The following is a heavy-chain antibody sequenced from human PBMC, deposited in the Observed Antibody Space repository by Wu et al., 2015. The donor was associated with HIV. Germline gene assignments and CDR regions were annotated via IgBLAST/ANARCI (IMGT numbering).Heavy chain of an antibody. D-gene: IGHD2-21*02. CDR3: ATGTAFHY. CDR1: GYTFTSYY. J-gene: IGHJ4*02. CDR2: INPSGGST. V-gene: IGHV1-46*01. Sequence: QVQLVQSGAEVKKPGASVKVSCKASGYTFTSYYMHWVRQAPGQGLEWMGIINPSGGSTSYAQKFQGRVTMTRDTSFSTAYMDLSRLKSDDTAVYYCATGTAFHYWGQGTLVTVSS.